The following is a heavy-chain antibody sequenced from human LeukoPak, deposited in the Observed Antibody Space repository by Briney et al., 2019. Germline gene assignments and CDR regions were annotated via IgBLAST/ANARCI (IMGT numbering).Heavy chain of an antibody. CDR2: ISYDGSNK. CDR3: AKEAVAGSYYGMDV. Sequence: GRSLRLSCAGSGFTFRSYAMHWVRQAPGKGLEWVAVISYDGSNKDYADSVKGRFTISRDNSKNTLYLQMNSLRAEDTAVYYCAKEAVAGSYYGMDVWGQGTTVTVSS. V-gene: IGHV3-30-3*01. CDR1: GFTFRSYA. D-gene: IGHD6-19*01. J-gene: IGHJ6*02.